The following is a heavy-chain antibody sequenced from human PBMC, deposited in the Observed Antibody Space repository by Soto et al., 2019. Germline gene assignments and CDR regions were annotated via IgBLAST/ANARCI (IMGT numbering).Heavy chain of an antibody. CDR2: IDPSDSYT. CDR3: ARLLFVVVPEGCYYYGMEV. V-gene: IGHV5-10-1*01. D-gene: IGHD2-2*01. CDR1: GYSFTSYW. J-gene: IGHJ6*02. Sequence: PGESLKISCKGSGYSFTSYWISWARQMPGKGLEWMGRIDPSDSYTNYSPSFQGHVTISADKSISTAYLQWSSLKASDTAMYYWARLLFVVVPEGCYYYGMEVWGQGTTVSDSS.